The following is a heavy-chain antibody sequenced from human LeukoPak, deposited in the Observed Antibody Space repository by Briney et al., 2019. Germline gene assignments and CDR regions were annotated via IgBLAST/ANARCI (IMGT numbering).Heavy chain of an antibody. V-gene: IGHV3-74*01. CDR1: GFPLSSYW. CDR3: ARDDVSPQAFDI. CDR2: IKADGTRI. Sequence: GSLRLSCVGYGFPLSSYWMRWVRQTPGKGLEWVAQIKADGTRIVYGDSVKGRFTISRDNAKNTLFLQMNSLRPEDSAVYYCARDDVSPQAFDIWGQGTMVTVSS. J-gene: IGHJ3*02. D-gene: IGHD2/OR15-2a*01.